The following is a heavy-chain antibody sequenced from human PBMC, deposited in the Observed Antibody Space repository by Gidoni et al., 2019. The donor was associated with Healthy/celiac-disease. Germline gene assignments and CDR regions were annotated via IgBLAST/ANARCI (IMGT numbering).Heavy chain of an antibody. CDR2: ISWNSGSI. V-gene: IGHV3-9*01. CDR1: GFTFVDYA. CDR3: AKDMKRWGYSGSGGFDY. J-gene: IGHJ4*02. Sequence: DVQLVESGGGLVQPGRSLRLSCAASGFTFVDYAMHWVRQAPGKGLEWVSGISWNSGSIGYADSVKGRFTISRDNAKNSLYLQMNSLRAEDTALYYCAKDMKRWGYSGSGGFDYWGQGTLVTVSS. D-gene: IGHD3-10*01.